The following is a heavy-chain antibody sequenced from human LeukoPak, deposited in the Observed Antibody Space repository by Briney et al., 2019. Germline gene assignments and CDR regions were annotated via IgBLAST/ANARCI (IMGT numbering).Heavy chain of an antibody. V-gene: IGHV3-23*01. J-gene: IGHJ4*02. CDR3: AKLPLLYGSSGYFDY. CDR2: ISGSGGST. CDR1: GFTFSSYA. Sequence: GGSLRLSCAASGFTFSSYAMSWVPQAPGKGLEWGSAISGSGGSTYYADSVKGRFTISRDNSKNTLYLQMNSLRAEDTAVYYCAKLPLLYGSSGYFDYWGQGTLVTVSS. D-gene: IGHD3-22*01.